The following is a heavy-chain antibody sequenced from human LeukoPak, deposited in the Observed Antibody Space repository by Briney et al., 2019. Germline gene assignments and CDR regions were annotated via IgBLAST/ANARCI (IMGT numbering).Heavy chain of an antibody. J-gene: IGHJ4*02. V-gene: IGHV1-2*02. CDR2: INPNNGGT. D-gene: IGHD2-2*01. CDR1: GYTFTDYY. CDR3: AREGDYCSSTSCYFGY. Sequence: GASVKVSCKASGYTFTDYYMHWVRQAPGQGLEWLGWINPNNGGTNYAQKFQGRVTMTRDTSISTAYMELSSLRSDDTAVYYCAREGDYCSSTSCYFGYWGQGTLVTVSS.